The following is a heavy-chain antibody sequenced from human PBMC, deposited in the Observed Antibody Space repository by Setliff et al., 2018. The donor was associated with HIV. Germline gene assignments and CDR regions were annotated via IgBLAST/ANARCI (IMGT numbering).Heavy chain of an antibody. CDR1: GDSINSGTYY. Sequence: SETLSLTCTVSGDSINSGTYYWSWIRQPAGKGLEWIGRLHLSGDTNYNPSLKSRVTMSIDTSKNQFSLKLSSVTAADTALYYCARAGDGYNYLRAPGWFDPWGQGTLVTVSS. CDR2: LHLSGDT. V-gene: IGHV4-61*02. CDR3: ARAGDGYNYLRAPGWFDP. D-gene: IGHD5-12*01. J-gene: IGHJ5*02.